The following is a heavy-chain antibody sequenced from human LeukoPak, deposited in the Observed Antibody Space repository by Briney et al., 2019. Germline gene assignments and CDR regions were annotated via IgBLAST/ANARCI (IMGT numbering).Heavy chain of an antibody. J-gene: IGHJ4*02. V-gene: IGHV3-48*01. Sequence: GGSLRLSCAASGFTFSGYSMNWVRQAPGKGLEWVSYITSSSSAIYYADSVTGRFTISRDNARNSLYLQMNSLRAEDTAVYYCARVRGSYHFDYWGQGTLVTVSS. CDR2: ITSSSSAI. CDR3: ARVRGSYHFDY. CDR1: GFTFSGYS. D-gene: IGHD1-26*01.